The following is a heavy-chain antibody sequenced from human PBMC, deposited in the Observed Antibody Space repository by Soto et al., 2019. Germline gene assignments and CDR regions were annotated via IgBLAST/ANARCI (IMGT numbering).Heavy chain of an antibody. CDR2: MYNTGST. CDR1: GGSIIRYY. Sequence: QVQLQESGPGLVKPSETLSLTCTVSGGSIIRYYWSWIRQPPGKGLEWIGYMYNTGSTVYNPSFKSRVTISVDTSKNQFSLKLNSVTAADTAVYYCARDLWGYCGTDCYPLDVWGQGTTVPVSS. CDR3: ARDLWGYCGTDCYPLDV. D-gene: IGHD2-21*02. J-gene: IGHJ6*02. V-gene: IGHV4-59*01.